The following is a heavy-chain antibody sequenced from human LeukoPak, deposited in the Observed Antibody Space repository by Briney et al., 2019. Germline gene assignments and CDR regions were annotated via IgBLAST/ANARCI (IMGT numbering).Heavy chain of an antibody. V-gene: IGHV3-21*01. Sequence: GGSLRLSCAASGFTFSSYSMNWVRQAPGKGLEWVSSISSSSSYIYYADSVKGRFTISRDNAKNSLYLQMNSLRAEDTAVYYCARVVPSGGETDAFDIWGQGTMVTVSS. J-gene: IGHJ3*02. CDR3: ARVVPSGGETDAFDI. CDR2: ISSSSSYI. CDR1: GFTFSSYS. D-gene: IGHD3-16*01.